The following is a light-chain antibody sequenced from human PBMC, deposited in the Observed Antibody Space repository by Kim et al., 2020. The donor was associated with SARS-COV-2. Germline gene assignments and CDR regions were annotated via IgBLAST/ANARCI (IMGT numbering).Light chain of an antibody. Sequence: DIQMTKSPSTLSASVGDRVTITCRASQSISTWLAWYQQRPGKAPKSLIYDASSLQSGVPSRFSGSGSGTEFTLTISSLQTDDIATYYCQQYKTFPWTFGQGTKVDIK. J-gene: IGKJ1*01. V-gene: IGKV1-5*01. CDR2: DAS. CDR1: QSISTW. CDR3: QQYKTFPWT.